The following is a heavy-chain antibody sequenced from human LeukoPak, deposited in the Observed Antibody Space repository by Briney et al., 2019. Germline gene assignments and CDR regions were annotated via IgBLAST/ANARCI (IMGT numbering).Heavy chain of an antibody. CDR3: AREGDQLERRAHYYYGMGV. Sequence: SVKVSCKASGGTFSSYAISWVRQAPGQGLEWMGGIIPIFGTANYAQKFQGRVTITADESTSTAYMELSSLRSEDTAVYYCAREGDQLERRAHYYYGMGVWGKGTTVTVSS. V-gene: IGHV1-69*01. J-gene: IGHJ6*04. CDR2: IIPIFGTA. D-gene: IGHD1-1*01. CDR1: GGTFSSYA.